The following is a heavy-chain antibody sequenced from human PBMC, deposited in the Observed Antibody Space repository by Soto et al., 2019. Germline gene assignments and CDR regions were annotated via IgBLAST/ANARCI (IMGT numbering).Heavy chain of an antibody. D-gene: IGHD2-15*01. CDR3: ARGCSGGSCYQRPYYYYGMDV. Sequence: ASVKVSCKASGGTFSSYAISWVRQAPGQGLEWMGGIIPIFGTANYAQKFQGRVTITADESTSTAYMELSSLRSEDTAVYYCARGCSGGSCYQRPYYYYGMDVWGQGTTVTVSS. V-gene: IGHV1-69*13. CDR2: IIPIFGTA. CDR1: GGTFSSYA. J-gene: IGHJ6*02.